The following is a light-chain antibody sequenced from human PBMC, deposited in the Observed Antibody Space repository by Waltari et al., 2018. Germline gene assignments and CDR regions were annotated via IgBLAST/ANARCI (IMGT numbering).Light chain of an antibody. CDR3: SLYMGSGIWV. Sequence: QTVVTQEPSLSVSPGGTVTLTCALSSCSVSTTSYATWYRQTPGQAPRTLLYKANTRSSGVPDRFSGSILGNKVALTITGAQADDESDYYCSLYMGSGIWVFGGGTKLTVL. J-gene: IGLJ3*02. CDR1: SCSVSTTSY. CDR2: KAN. V-gene: IGLV8-61*01.